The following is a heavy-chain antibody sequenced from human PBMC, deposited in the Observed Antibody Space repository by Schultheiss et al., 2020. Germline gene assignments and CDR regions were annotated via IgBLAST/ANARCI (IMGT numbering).Heavy chain of an antibody. D-gene: IGHD2-2*01. V-gene: IGHV4-34*01. Sequence: SETLSLTCAVYGGSFSGYYWSWIRQPPGKGLEWIGEINHSGSTNYNPSLKSRVTISVDTSKNQFSLKLSSVTAADTAVYYCATGEGVPAAIRSGYYYMDVWGKGTTVTVAS. CDR2: INHSGST. CDR3: ATGEGVPAAIRSGYYYMDV. CDR1: GGSFSGYY. J-gene: IGHJ6*03.